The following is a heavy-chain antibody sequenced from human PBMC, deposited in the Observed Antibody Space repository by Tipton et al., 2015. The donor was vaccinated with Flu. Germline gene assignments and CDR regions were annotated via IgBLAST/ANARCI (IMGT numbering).Heavy chain of an antibody. Sequence: GLVKPSETLSLTCTVSGGSISSYYWSWIRQPPGKGLEWIGYIYYSGSTNYNPSLKSRVTISVDTSKNQFSLKLSSVTAADTAVYYCARHGPDFWSGSNWFDPWGQGTLVTVSS. CDR3: ARHGPDFWSGSNWFDP. CDR2: IYYSGST. CDR1: GGSISSYY. V-gene: IGHV4-59*08. D-gene: IGHD3-3*01. J-gene: IGHJ5*02.